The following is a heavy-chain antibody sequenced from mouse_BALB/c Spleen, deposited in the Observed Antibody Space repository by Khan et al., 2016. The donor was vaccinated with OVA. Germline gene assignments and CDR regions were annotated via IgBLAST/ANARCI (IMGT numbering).Heavy chain of an antibody. V-gene: IGHV3-2*02. CDR2: ISYSGST. CDR3: TGGRAY. Sequence: EVQLQESGPGLVKPSQSLSLTCTVTGYSITSDYAWNWIRQFPGNKLEWMGYISYSGSTSYTPSLKSRISIPLDTSKNQPFLQLNSVTTEDTATYYCTGGRAYWGQGTLVTVSA. J-gene: IGHJ3*01. D-gene: IGHD3-3*01. CDR1: GYSITSDYA.